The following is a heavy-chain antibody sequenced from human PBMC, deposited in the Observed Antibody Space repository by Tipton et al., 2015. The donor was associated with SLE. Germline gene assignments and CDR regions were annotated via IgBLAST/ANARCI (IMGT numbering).Heavy chain of an antibody. CDR3: ASLLDTFDY. J-gene: IGHJ4*02. CDR1: GGAIRSSNW. CDR2: IHHSGST. V-gene: IGHV4-4*02. D-gene: IGHD5-18*01. Sequence: TLSLTCAVSGGAIRSSNWWSWVRQPPGKGLEWIGDIHHSGSTNSNPSLKSRVTISVDKSKNQFSLKLSSMTAADTAVYYCASLLDTFDYWGRGVLVTVSS.